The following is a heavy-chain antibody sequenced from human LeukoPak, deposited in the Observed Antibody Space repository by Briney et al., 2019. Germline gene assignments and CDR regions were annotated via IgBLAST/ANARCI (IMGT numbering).Heavy chain of an antibody. V-gene: IGHV3-11*06. J-gene: IGHJ4*02. CDR1: GFTFSDYY. Sequence: GGSLRLSCAASGFTFSDYYMSWIRQAPGKGLEWVSYITSSSTYTNYADSVKGRFTISRDNAKNSLYLQMNSLRAEDTAVYYCAREKDTAMAFDYWGQGTLVTVSS. CDR2: ITSSSTYT. CDR3: AREKDTAMAFDY. D-gene: IGHD5-18*01.